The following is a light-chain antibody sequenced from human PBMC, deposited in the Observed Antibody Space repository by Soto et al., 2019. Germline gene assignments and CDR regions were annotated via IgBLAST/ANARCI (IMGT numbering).Light chain of an antibody. CDR1: QVISSW. Sequence: DIQMTQSPSSLSASVGDRVTITCRASQVISSWLVWYQQKPGNAPKLLIYAASNLQSGVPSRFGGSASGTEFTLTISSLQPEDFATYYCQQASTFPFTFGGGTEVQIK. V-gene: IGKV1-12*01. J-gene: IGKJ4*01. CDR2: AAS. CDR3: QQASTFPFT.